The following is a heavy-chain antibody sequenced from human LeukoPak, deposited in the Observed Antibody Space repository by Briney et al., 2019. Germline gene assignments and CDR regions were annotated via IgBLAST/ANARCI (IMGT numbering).Heavy chain of an antibody. V-gene: IGHV3-30*18. CDR1: GFTFSSYG. D-gene: IGHD3-16*02. Sequence: PGGSLRLSCAASGFTFSSYGIHWVRQAPGRGPEWVAAISTDGRHQNYADSVKGRFTISRDNSKKTLYLQMNSLRAEDTAVYYCAKDLSDWRSYHLPAYWGQGALVTVSS. J-gene: IGHJ4*02. CDR2: ISTDGRHQ. CDR3: AKDLSDWRSYHLPAY.